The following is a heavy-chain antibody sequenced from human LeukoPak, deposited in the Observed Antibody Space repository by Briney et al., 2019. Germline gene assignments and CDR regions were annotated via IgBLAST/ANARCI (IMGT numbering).Heavy chain of an antibody. CDR3: ARILARQFTSFSDSSPYTYYYMDV. J-gene: IGHJ6*03. CDR2: IYTTGST. V-gene: IGHV4-61*02. D-gene: IGHD2/OR15-2a*01. Sequence: SQTLSLTCSVSAGSISSGRHYWTWIRQPAGKGLEWIGRIYTTGSTNYNPSLKSRVTISVDTSKNQFSLKLSSVTAADTAVYYCARILARQFTSFSDSSPYTYYYMDVWGKGTTVTVSS. CDR1: AGSISSGRHY.